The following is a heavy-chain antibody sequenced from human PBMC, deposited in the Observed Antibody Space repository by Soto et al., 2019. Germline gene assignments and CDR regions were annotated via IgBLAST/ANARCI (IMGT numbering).Heavy chain of an antibody. J-gene: IGHJ6*02. Sequence: SVKVSCKASGGTFSSYAISWVRHAPGQGLEWMGGIIPIFGTANYAQKFQGRVTITADESTSTAYMELSSLRSEDTAVYYCAKYYYDSSGYYSDYYYGMDVWGQGTTVTVSS. V-gene: IGHV1-69*13. D-gene: IGHD3-22*01. CDR3: AKYYYDSSGYYSDYYYGMDV. CDR1: GGTFSSYA. CDR2: IIPIFGTA.